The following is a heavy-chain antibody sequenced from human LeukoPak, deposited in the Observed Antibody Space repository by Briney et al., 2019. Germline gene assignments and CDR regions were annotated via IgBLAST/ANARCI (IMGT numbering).Heavy chain of an antibody. J-gene: IGHJ6*03. CDR2: IDRSGNT. CDR1: GYSISSGYY. CDR3: ATYSSSREDYMDV. D-gene: IGHD5-18*01. V-gene: IGHV4-38-2*02. Sequence: PSETLSLTCTVSGYSISSGYYWGWIRQPPGKGLEWIGAIDRSGNTYYKPSLKSRITISVDTSKNQFSLKLSSVTAADTAVYYCATYSSSREDYMDVWGKGTTVTVSS.